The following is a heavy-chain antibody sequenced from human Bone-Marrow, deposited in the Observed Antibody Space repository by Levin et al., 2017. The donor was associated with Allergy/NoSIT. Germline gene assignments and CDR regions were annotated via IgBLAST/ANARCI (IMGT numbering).Heavy chain of an antibody. V-gene: IGHV3-11*03. CDR1: GFTFSDYY. CDR2: IITSGTHT. J-gene: IGHJ4*02. CDR3: ASRYGSGTYYQGNNY. D-gene: IGHD3-10*01. Sequence: GGSLRLSCTASGFTFSDYYMSWIRQAPGKGLEWISYIITSGTHTSYADSVKGRFTISRDNANNLVFLQMNSLRAEDTAVYYCASRYGSGTYYQGNNYWGQGTLVTVSS.